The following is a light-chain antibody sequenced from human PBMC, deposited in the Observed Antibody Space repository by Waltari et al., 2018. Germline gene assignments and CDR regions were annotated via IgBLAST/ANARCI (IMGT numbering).Light chain of an antibody. CDR2: EGS. CDR1: SSDVGGYNL. V-gene: IGLV2-23*01. Sequence: QSALTQPASVSGSPGQSLTLSCTGTSSDVGGYNLVSWYQQHPGKAPKFIIYEGSKRPSGVSTRFSDSKPGNTASLTISGLQAEDEADYYCCSYAGSRTFVFGTGTKVTVL. J-gene: IGLJ1*01. CDR3: CSYAGSRTFV.